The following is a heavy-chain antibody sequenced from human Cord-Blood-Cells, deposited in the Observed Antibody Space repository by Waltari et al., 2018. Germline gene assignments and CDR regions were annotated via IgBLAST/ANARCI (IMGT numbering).Heavy chain of an antibody. CDR1: GFTFSSYS. CDR3: ARDQRGSYYY. V-gene: IGHV3-48*02. Sequence: EVQLVESGGGLVQPGGSLRLSCAASGFTFSSYSMNWVRQAPGKGLAWVSYIRSSSSTIYYADVVKGRFTISRDNAKNSLYLQMNSLRDEDTAVYYCARDQRGSYYYWGQGTLVTVSS. J-gene: IGHJ4*02. CDR2: IRSSSSTI. D-gene: IGHD1-26*01.